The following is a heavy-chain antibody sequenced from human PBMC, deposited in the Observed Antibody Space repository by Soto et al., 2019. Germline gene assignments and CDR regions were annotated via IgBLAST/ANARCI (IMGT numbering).Heavy chain of an antibody. CDR2: INPNSGNI. CDR1: GNTFTSYD. Sequence: ASVKVSCKASGNTFTSYDINWVRQATGHGLEWMGWINPNSGNIGYAQKFQGRVTMTRDTAIRTAYMEVSRLRSDDTAVFYCARGRASGSYYLLDYWGQGTLVTVSS. V-gene: IGHV1-8*01. J-gene: IGHJ4*02. D-gene: IGHD3-10*01. CDR3: ARGRASGSYYLLDY.